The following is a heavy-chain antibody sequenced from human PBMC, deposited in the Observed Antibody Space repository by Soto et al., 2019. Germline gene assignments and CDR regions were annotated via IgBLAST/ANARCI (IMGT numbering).Heavy chain of an antibody. CDR2: IYYSGST. CDR1: GGSISSSSYY. D-gene: IGHD3-3*01. Sequence: QLQLQESGPGLVKPSETLSLTCTVSGGSISSSSYYWGWIRQPPGKGLEWIGSIYYSGSTYYNPSLKSRVTISVDTSKNQFSLKLSSVTASDTAVYYCARQFWSGYSISNTTDYWGQGTLVTVSS. J-gene: IGHJ4*02. V-gene: IGHV4-39*01. CDR3: ARQFWSGYSISNTTDY.